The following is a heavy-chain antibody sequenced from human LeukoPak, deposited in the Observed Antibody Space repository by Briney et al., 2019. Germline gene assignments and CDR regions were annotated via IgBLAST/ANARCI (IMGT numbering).Heavy chain of an antibody. V-gene: IGHV3-7*01. CDR2: IKQDGSEK. Sequence: GGSLRLSCAASGFTVSSNYMSWVRQAPGKGLEWVANIKQDGSEKYYVDSVKGRFTISRDNAKNSLYLQMNSLRAEDTAVYYCARLWRVVPAANAFDIWGQGTMVTVSS. D-gene: IGHD2-2*01. CDR1: GFTVSSNY. CDR3: ARLWRVVPAANAFDI. J-gene: IGHJ3*02.